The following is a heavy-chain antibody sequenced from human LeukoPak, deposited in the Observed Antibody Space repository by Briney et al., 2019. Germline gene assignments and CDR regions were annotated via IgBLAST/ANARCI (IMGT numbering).Heavy chain of an antibody. J-gene: IGHJ4*02. D-gene: IGHD1-26*01. CDR3: TTGGGVGAIRTGAY. CDR1: GFTFSNTW. CDR2: IKRETDGGTT. V-gene: IGHV3-15*07. Sequence: GGSLRLSCAASGFTFSNTWMNWVRQGPGKGLEWVGRIKRETDGGTTDHAAPVKGRFTISRDDSKNTLYLQMNGLKIEDTAVYYCTTGGGVGAIRTGAYWGQGTLVTVSS.